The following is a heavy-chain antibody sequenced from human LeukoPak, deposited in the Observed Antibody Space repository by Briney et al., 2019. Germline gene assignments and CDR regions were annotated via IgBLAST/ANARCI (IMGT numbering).Heavy chain of an antibody. CDR3: ARDGGYSYGDAFDI. J-gene: IGHJ3*02. CDR1: GFTVSSNY. V-gene: IGHV3-66*01. Sequence: GGSLRLSCAASGFTVSSNYMSWVRQAPGKGLEWVSVIYSGGSTYYADSVKGRFTISRDNSKNTLYLQMNSLRAEDTAVYCCARDGGYSYGDAFDIWGQGTMVTVSS. CDR2: IYSGGST. D-gene: IGHD5-18*01.